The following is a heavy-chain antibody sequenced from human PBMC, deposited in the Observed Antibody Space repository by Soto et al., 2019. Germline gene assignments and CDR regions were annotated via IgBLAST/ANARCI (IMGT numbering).Heavy chain of an antibody. D-gene: IGHD3-10*01. CDR2: INHSGST. J-gene: IGHJ4*02. CDR3: ARDRDYYGSGSPPAFGY. Sequence: SETLSLTCAVYGGSFSGYYWSWIRQPPGKGLEWIGEINHSGSTNYNPSLKSRVTISVDTSKNQFSLKLSSVTAADTAVYYCARDRDYYGSGSPPAFGYWGQGTLVTVSS. CDR1: GGSFSGYY. V-gene: IGHV4-34*01.